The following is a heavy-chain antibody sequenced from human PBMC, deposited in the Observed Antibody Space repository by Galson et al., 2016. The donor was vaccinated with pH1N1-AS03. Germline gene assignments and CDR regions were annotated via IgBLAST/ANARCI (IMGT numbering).Heavy chain of an antibody. CDR2: LDHTGNT. J-gene: IGHJ6*02. Sequence: SETLSLTCSVSGVSINSHLWTCIRQTPGKELEWIGNLDHTGNTEYSPSLKTRVSISVDTSKNQLSLGLKSVTAADTAVYYCARQGQWLVEHYYYGMDVWGHGTTVTVSS. CDR1: GVSINSHL. V-gene: IGHV4-59*08. D-gene: IGHD6-19*01. CDR3: ARQGQWLVEHYYYGMDV.